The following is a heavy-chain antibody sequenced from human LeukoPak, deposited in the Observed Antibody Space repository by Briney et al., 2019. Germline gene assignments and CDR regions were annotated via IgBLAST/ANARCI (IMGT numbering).Heavy chain of an antibody. CDR2: INPNSGGT. D-gene: IGHD6-13*01. CDR3: ARERGRPTYSSSWSY. Sequence: ASVKVSCKASGYTFTGYYMHWVRQAPGQGLEWMGRINPNSGGTNYAQKFQGRVTMTRDTSISTAYMELSRLRSDERAVYYCARERGRPTYSSSWSYWGQGTLVTVSS. J-gene: IGHJ4*02. CDR1: GYTFTGYY. V-gene: IGHV1-2*06.